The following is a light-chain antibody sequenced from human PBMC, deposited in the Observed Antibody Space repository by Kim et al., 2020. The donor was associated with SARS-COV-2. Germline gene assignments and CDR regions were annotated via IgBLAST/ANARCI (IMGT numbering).Light chain of an antibody. CDR1: RSDIGGYNY. V-gene: IGLV2-14*03. J-gene: IGLJ3*02. CDR3: ASYSTSTTLV. Sequence: QSALIQPASVSGSPGQSITISCTGTRSDIGGYNYVSWYQQHPGKAPKLMIYDVNNRPSGVSNRFSGSKSGNTASLTISGLQTDDEADYFCASYSTSTTLVFGGGTKVTVL. CDR2: DVN.